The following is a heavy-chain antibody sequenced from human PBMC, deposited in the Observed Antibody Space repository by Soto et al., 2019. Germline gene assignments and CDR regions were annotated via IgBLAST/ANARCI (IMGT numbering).Heavy chain of an antibody. CDR1: GFTFSSYA. D-gene: IGHD2-15*01. Sequence: EVQVLESGGGLVQPGGSLRLSCAASGFTFSSYAMSWVRQAPGKGLEWVSGISGSGSITYHADSVKGRFTISRDNSKNTLYLQMNSLRDEDTAVYYCAKAPIGYRSFGSCYPLDYWGKGTLVTVSS. J-gene: IGHJ4*02. V-gene: IGHV3-23*01. CDR3: AKAPIGYRSFGSCYPLDY. CDR2: ISGSGSIT.